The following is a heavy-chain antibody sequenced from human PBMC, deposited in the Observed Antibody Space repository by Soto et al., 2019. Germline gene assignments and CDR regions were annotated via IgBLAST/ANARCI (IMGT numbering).Heavy chain of an antibody. D-gene: IGHD5-18*01. V-gene: IGHV1-8*01. CDR2: MNPNSGNT. CDR3: ARGQVSRWIHLWPSSNYYGMDV. CDR1: GYTFTSYD. Sequence: ASDKFSCKASGYTFTSYDINWVRKATAQGLEWMEWMNPNSGNTGYAKKFQGRVTMTRNTSISTAYMELSSLRSEDTAVYYCARGQVSRWIHLWPSSNYYGMDVRGQGTTVTVSS. J-gene: IGHJ6*02.